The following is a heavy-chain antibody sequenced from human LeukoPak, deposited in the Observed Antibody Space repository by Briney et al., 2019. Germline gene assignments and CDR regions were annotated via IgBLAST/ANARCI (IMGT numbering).Heavy chain of an antibody. CDR3: ARVTSGYDGNYYYYYMDV. Sequence: SETLSLTCTVSGGSISPYYWSWVRQPPGKGLEWIGYIYYSGSTYYNPSLKSRVTISVDTSKNQFSLKLSSVTAADTAVYYCARVTSGYDGNYYYYYMDVWGKGTTVTVSS. V-gene: IGHV4-59*01. CDR2: IYYSGST. CDR1: GGSISPYY. J-gene: IGHJ6*03. D-gene: IGHD5-12*01.